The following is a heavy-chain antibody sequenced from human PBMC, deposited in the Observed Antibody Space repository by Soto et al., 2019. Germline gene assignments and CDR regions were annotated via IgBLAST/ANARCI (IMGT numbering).Heavy chain of an antibody. Sequence: SVKVSCKASGGTFSSYAISWVRQAPGQGLEWMGGIIPIFGTANYAQKFQGRVTITADESTSTAYMELSSLRSEDTAVYYCARGMKLERRWGNYFDYWGQGTLVTVSS. V-gene: IGHV1-69*13. J-gene: IGHJ4*02. CDR1: GGTFSSYA. CDR3: ARGMKLERRWGNYFDY. CDR2: IIPIFGTA. D-gene: IGHD1-1*01.